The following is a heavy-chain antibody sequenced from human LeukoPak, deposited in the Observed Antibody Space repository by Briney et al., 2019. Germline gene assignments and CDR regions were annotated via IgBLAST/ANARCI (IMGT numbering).Heavy chain of an antibody. D-gene: IGHD2-2*01. CDR3: ARRSPYCSSTSCFDY. CDR2: INPSGGST. V-gene: IGHV1-46*01. CDR1: GDTFTNYY. J-gene: IGHJ4*02. Sequence: GASVKVSCKASGDTFTNYYMHWVRQAPGQGLEWMVIINPSGGSTSYAQKFQGRVTMTRDTSTSTVYMELSSLRSEDTAVYYCARRSPYCSSTSCFDYWGQGTLVTVSS.